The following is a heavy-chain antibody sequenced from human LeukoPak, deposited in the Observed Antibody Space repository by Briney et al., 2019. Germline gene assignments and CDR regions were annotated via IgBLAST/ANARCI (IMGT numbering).Heavy chain of an antibody. Sequence: GASVTVSCKASGYTFTSYDIKWVGQATGQGREWMGWMNPNSGNKGYEQKFQGRVTMTRTTSISTAYMKLSSLRSEDTAVYYCARGYYYGSGSYAQPYYYYFMDVWGKGTTVTVSS. CDR3: ARGYYYGSGSYAQPYYYYFMDV. J-gene: IGHJ6*03. CDR2: MNPNSGNK. D-gene: IGHD3-10*01. CDR1: GYTFTSYD. V-gene: IGHV1-8*01.